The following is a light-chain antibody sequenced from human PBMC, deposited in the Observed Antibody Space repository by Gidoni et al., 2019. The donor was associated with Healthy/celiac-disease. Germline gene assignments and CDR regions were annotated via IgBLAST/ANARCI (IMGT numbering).Light chain of an antibody. J-gene: IGKJ2*01. V-gene: IGKV3-20*01. CDR3: QQYGSSPGYT. CDR2: GAS. Sequence: IVLTQSPGTLSLSPGERATLSCRASQSVSSTYLAWYQQKPGQAPRLLIYGASSRATGIPDRFSGSGSGTDCTLTISRLEPEDFAVYDCQQYGSSPGYTFGQGTKLEIK. CDR1: QSVSSTY.